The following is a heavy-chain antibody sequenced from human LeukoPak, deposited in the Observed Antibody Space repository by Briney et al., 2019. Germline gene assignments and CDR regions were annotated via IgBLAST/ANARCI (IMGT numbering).Heavy chain of an antibody. CDR2: IYYSGST. Sequence: SETLSLTCTVSGGSISSGDYYWSWIRQPPGKGLEWIGYIYYSGSTYYNPSLKSRVTISVDTSKNQFSLKLSSVTAADTAVYYCARARRVFNWFDPWGQGTLVTVSS. J-gene: IGHJ5*02. V-gene: IGHV4-30-4*01. CDR1: GGSISSGDYY. CDR3: ARARRVFNWFDP.